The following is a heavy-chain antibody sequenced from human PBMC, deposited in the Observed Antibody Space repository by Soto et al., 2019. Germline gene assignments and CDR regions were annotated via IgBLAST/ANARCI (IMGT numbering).Heavy chain of an antibody. J-gene: IGHJ5*02. CDR1: GFTFSSYG. D-gene: IGHD2-15*01. CDR3: AKAIRDIVVVVAATQGPWFDP. Sequence: GGSLRLSCAASGFTFSSYGMHWVRQAPGKGLEWVAVISYDGSNKYYADSVKGRFTISRDNSKNTLYLQMNSLRAEDTAVYYCAKAIRDIVVVVAATQGPWFDPWGQGTLVTVSS. CDR2: ISYDGSNK. V-gene: IGHV3-30*18.